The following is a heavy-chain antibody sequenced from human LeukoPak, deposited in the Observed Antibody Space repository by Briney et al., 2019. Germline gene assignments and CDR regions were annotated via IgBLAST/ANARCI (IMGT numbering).Heavy chain of an antibody. CDR1: GFTFGDYA. J-gene: IGHJ6*04. CDR2: IKQDGSEK. Sequence: GGSLRLSCTASGFTFGDYAMSWVRQAPGKGLEWVANIKQDGSEKYYVDSVKGRSTISRDNAKNSLYLQMNSLRAEDTAVYYCAELGITMIGGVWGKGTTVTISS. V-gene: IGHV3-7*01. CDR3: AELGITMIGGV. D-gene: IGHD3-10*02.